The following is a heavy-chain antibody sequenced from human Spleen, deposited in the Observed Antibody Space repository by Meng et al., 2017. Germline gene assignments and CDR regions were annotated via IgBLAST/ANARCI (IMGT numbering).Heavy chain of an antibody. Sequence: VQLLESGGGLVQPGGSLRLSCAASGFTFNNYAMNWVRQAPGKGLEWVSTISGSGASTYYADSVKGRFAISRDNSKNTLYLQMKSLRAEDTALYYCVKDFYDVLPEPWGQGTLVTVSS. J-gene: IGHJ5*02. D-gene: IGHD3-9*01. CDR2: ISGSGAST. CDR3: VKDFYDVLPEP. CDR1: GFTFNNYA. V-gene: IGHV3-23*01.